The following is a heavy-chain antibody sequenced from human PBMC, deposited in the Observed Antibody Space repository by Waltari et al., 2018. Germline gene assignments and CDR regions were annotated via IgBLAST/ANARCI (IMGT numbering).Heavy chain of an antibody. CDR3: ARGGLYGQQLLESAFEI. CDR1: GGYFSTHA. V-gene: IGHV1-69*05. D-gene: IGHD6-13*01. J-gene: IGHJ3*02. Sequence: QVQLVQSGAELKKPGSSVKVSCKVSGGYFSTHAITWVRQAPGQGLEWMGGIIPMFGTANYAQKIQDRVTINTDESMTTAYMHLSSLTSDDTAVHYCARGGLYGQQLLESAFEIWGQGTKVTVSS. CDR2: IIPMFGTA.